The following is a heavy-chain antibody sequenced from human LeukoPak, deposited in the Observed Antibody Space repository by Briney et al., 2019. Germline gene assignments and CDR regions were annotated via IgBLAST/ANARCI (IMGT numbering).Heavy chain of an antibody. V-gene: IGHV3-21*01. Sequence: GGSLRLSCAASGFTFSSYSMNWVRQAPGKGLEWVSSISSSSSYIYYADSVKGRFTISRDNAKNSLYLQMNSLRAEDTAVYYCAKSQVRGVIDGPLDYWGQGTLVTVSS. CDR3: AKSQVRGVIDGPLDY. D-gene: IGHD3-10*01. CDR2: ISSSSSYI. CDR1: GFTFSSYS. J-gene: IGHJ4*02.